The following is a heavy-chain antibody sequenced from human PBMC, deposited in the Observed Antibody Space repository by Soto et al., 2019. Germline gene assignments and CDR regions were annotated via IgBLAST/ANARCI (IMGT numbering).Heavy chain of an antibody. CDR3: ARDSPTPGYSYGYDAFDI. J-gene: IGHJ3*02. CDR1: GGSISSGGYY. CDR2: IYYSGST. D-gene: IGHD5-18*01. Sequence: QVQLQESGPGLVKPSQTLSLTCTVSGGSISSGGYYWSWIRQHPGKGLEWIGYIYYSGSTYYNPSLKSRVNISVDTSKNQFSLKLSSVTAADTAVYYCARDSPTPGYSYGYDAFDIWGQGTMVTVSS. V-gene: IGHV4-31*03.